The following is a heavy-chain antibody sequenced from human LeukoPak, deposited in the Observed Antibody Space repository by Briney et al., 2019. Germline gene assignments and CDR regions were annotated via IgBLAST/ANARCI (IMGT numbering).Heavy chain of an antibody. CDR3: AKDGRPEGMDV. V-gene: IGHV3-30*18. CDR2: ISYDGSDK. J-gene: IGHJ6*02. CDR1: GFTFSSYG. Sequence: GGSLRLSCAASGFTFSSYGMHWARQAPGKGLDWVAVISYDGSDKYYADSVKGRFTISRDNSKNTLYLQMNSLRTEDTAVYYCAKDGRPEGMDVWGQGTTVTVSS.